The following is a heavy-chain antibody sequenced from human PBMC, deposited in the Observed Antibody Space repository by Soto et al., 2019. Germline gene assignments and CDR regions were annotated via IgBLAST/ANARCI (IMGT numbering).Heavy chain of an antibody. CDR1: GFTFSSYA. J-gene: IGHJ4*02. CDR3: ARALAVAGSGPDY. CDR2: ISYDGSNK. D-gene: IGHD6-19*01. Sequence: PGGSLRLSCAASGFTFSSYAMHWVRQAPGKGLEWVADISYDGSNKYYADSVKGRFTISRDNSKNTLYVQMNSLRAEDTAVYYCARALAVAGSGPDYWGQGTLVTVSS. V-gene: IGHV3-30-3*01.